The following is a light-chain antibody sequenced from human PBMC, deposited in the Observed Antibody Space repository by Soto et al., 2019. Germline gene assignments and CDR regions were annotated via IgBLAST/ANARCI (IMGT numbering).Light chain of an antibody. CDR1: QTISSW. V-gene: IGKV1-5*01. J-gene: IGKJ5*01. Sequence: DIHMTQSPSTLSGSVGDRVTITCRAIQTISSWLAWYQQKPGKAPKLLIYAASTLESGVPSRFRATVSGTEFSLTITSLQPEDFETYYCQQLFDYPITFGQGTRLEIK. CDR2: AAS. CDR3: QQLFDYPIT.